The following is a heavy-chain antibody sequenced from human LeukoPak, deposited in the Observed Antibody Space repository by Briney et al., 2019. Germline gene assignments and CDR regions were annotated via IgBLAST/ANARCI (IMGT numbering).Heavy chain of an antibody. Sequence: SVKVSCKXSGGTFISYTISWVRQAPAQGLEWMGRIIPILGIANYSQKFQGRVTITADKSTSTAYMELSSLRSEDTAVYYCARIDYGGNSGTAYWGQGNLVTVSS. CDR3: ARIDYGGNSGTAY. J-gene: IGHJ4*02. CDR2: IIPILGIA. V-gene: IGHV1-69*02. D-gene: IGHD4-23*01. CDR1: GGTFISYT.